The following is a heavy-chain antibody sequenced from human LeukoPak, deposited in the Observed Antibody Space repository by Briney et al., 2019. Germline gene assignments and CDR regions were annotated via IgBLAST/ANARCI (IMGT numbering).Heavy chain of an antibody. CDR1: GGSISGYY. D-gene: IGHD3-22*01. J-gene: IGHJ4*02. CDR3: ARVDSSPHYFDY. CDR2: IYYNGIS. V-gene: IGHV4-59*01. Sequence: SETLSLTCTVSGGSISGYYWSWIRQPPGKGLEWIAYIYYNGISNYNPSLKSRVIISVDSSKNQFSLKLTSVTAADTAVYYCARVDSSPHYFDYWGQGTLVTVSS.